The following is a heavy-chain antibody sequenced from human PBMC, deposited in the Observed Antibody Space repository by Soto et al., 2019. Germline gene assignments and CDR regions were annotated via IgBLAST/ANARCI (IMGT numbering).Heavy chain of an antibody. Sequence: ASVKVSCKASGGTFSSYTISWVRQAPGQGLEWMGRIIPILGIANYAQKFQGRVTITADKSTSTAYMELSSLRSEDTAVYYCARDGGYSSGWSTFDYWGQGTLVTVSS. D-gene: IGHD6-19*01. CDR1: GGTFSSYT. V-gene: IGHV1-69*04. J-gene: IGHJ4*02. CDR2: IIPILGIA. CDR3: ARDGGYSSGWSTFDY.